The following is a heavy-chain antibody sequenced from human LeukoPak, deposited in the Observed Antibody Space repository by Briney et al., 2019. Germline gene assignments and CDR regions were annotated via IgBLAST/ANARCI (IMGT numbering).Heavy chain of an antibody. J-gene: IGHJ5*02. CDR2: INPNSGGT. Sequence: ASVKVSCKASGYTFTCYYMHWVRQAPGQGLEWMGWINPNSGGTNYAQKFQGRVIMTRDTSISTAYMELSRLRSDDTAVYYCARAVDIVVVPAAPFDPWGQGTLVTVSS. CDR1: GYTFTCYY. CDR3: ARAVDIVVVPAAPFDP. D-gene: IGHD2-2*03. V-gene: IGHV1-2*02.